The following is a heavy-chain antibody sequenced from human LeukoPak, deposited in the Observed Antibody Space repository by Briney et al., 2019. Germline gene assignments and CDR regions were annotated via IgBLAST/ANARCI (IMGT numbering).Heavy chain of an antibody. J-gene: IGHJ6*03. D-gene: IGHD6-19*01. CDR2: IYYSGST. Sequence: SETLSLTCTVSGGSISSYYWSWIRQPPGKGLEWIGYIYYSGSTNYNPSLKSRVTISVDTSKNQFSLKLSSVTAADTAVYYCARASPEQWLPLYYYYYMDVWGKGTTVTVSS. V-gene: IGHV4-59*01. CDR1: GGSISSYY. CDR3: ARASPEQWLPLYYYYYMDV.